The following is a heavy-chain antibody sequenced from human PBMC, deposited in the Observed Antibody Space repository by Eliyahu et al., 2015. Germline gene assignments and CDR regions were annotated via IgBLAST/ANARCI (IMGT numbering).Heavy chain of an antibody. CDR1: XGSXSSSXYY. J-gene: IGHJ4*02. Sequence: QLQLQESGPGLVKPSETLSLTCTVXXGSXSSSXYYWGWXRQPPGKGLEWIGSIYYSGSTYYNPSLKSRVTISVDTSKNQFSLKLSSVTAADTAVYYCARHPRGLGAWYFDYWGQGTLVTVSS. CDR3: ARHPRGLGAWYFDY. CDR2: IYYSGST. D-gene: IGHD3-16*01. V-gene: IGHV4-39*01.